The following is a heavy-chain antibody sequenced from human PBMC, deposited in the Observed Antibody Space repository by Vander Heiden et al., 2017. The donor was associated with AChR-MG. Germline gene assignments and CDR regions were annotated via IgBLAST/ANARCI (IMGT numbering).Heavy chain of an antibody. Sequence: EVQLLESGGGLVQPGGSLRLSCAASGFTFGSCAMGWVRQARGKGLEWVSAISGSGGSTYYADSVKGRFTISRDNSKNTLYLQMNSLRAEDTAVYYCAKEPGYHEDYFDYWGQGTLVTVSS. CDR3: AKEPGYHEDYFDY. V-gene: IGHV3-23*01. D-gene: IGHD2-15*01. CDR1: GFTFGSCA. CDR2: ISGSGGST. J-gene: IGHJ4*02.